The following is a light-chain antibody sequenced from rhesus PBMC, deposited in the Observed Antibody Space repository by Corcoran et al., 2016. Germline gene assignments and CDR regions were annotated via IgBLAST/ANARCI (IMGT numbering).Light chain of an antibody. V-gene: IGKV1-25*01. CDR1: HGITKK. CDR3: EHGSRPPLT. Sequence: DIQMTQSPSSLSTSVGDRVTITCQASHGITKKLAWYQQNTGKVQKLLSYKASTLQSGCPSRFSGSGSETDFTLAISRMPPENFASDYCEHGSRPPLTFGGGGKV. CDR2: KAS. J-gene: IGKJ4*01.